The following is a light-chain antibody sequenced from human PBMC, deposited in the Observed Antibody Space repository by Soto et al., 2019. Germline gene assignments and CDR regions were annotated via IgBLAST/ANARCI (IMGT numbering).Light chain of an antibody. CDR1: QSASSNY. Sequence: EIVLTQSPGTLSLSPEERATLSCRASQSASSNYLAWYQQKPGQAPRLLIYGASTRATGIPDRFSGSGSGTDFTLSISRLEPEDFAVYYCQQYGSSPVYTFGQGTKLEIK. CDR3: QQYGSSPVYT. V-gene: IGKV3-20*01. CDR2: GAS. J-gene: IGKJ2*01.